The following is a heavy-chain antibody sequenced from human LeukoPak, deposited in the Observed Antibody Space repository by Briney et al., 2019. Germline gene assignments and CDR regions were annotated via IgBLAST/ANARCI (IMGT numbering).Heavy chain of an antibody. CDR1: GFTFSSYG. CDR2: ISSSSSYI. V-gene: IGHV3-21*01. D-gene: IGHD2-2*02. Sequence: GRSLRLSCAASGFTFSSYGMNWVRQAPGKGLEWVSSISSSSSYIYYADSVKGRFTISRDNAKNSLYLQMNSLRAEDTAVYYCARGPDRYCSSTSCYKWFDPWGQGTLVTVSS. J-gene: IGHJ5*02. CDR3: ARGPDRYCSSTSCYKWFDP.